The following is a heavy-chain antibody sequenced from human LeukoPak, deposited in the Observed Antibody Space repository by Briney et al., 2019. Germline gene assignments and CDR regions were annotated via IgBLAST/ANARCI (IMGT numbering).Heavy chain of an antibody. V-gene: IGHV3-48*03. D-gene: IGHD2-21*02. CDR2: ITASATTI. CDR1: GFTFSSDE. Sequence: QTGGSLRLSCAASGFTFSSDEMNWVRQAPGGGLEWVSHITASATTIYYADSVRGRFTISRDNARNSLYLQMNSLRAEDTAIYYCARSGGHYKPFDYWGQGTLVTVSS. J-gene: IGHJ4*02. CDR3: ARSGGHYKPFDY.